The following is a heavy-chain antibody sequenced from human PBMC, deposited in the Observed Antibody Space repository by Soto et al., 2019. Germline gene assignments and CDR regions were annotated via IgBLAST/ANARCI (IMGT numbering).Heavy chain of an antibody. CDR3: ASEKRGYSYGYPNWFDP. J-gene: IGHJ5*02. CDR1: GGSFSGYY. D-gene: IGHD5-18*01. Sequence: SETLSLTCAVYGGSFSGYYWSWIRHPPGKGLEWIGEINHSGSTNYNPSLKSRVTISVDTSKNQFSLKLSSVTAADTAVYYCASEKRGYSYGYPNWFDPWGQGTLVTVSS. V-gene: IGHV4-34*01. CDR2: INHSGST.